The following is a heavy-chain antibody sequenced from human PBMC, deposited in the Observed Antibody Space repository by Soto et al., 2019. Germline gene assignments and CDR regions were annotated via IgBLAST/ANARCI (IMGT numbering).Heavy chain of an antibody. J-gene: IGHJ3*02. CDR2: IYYSGST. CDR1: GGSISSSSYY. CDR3: AGRSAGAFDI. V-gene: IGHV4-39*01. Sequence: QLQLQESGPGLVKPSETLSLTCTVSGGSISSSSYYWGWIRQPPGKGLEWIGSIYYSGSTYYNPSLKXXVXTXEDTSKNQCSLKLSSVTAADTAVYYCAGRSAGAFDIWGQGTMVTVSS.